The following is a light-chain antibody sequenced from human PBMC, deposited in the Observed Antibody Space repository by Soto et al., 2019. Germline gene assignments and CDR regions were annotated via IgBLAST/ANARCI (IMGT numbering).Light chain of an antibody. CDR3: QQRSNWPPMYT. J-gene: IGKJ2*01. Sequence: EIVLTQSPATLSLSPGERATLSCRASQSVSSYLAWYQQKPGQAPRLLIYDASNRATGIPARFSGSGSGTEFTLTISSLEPEDFAVYYGQQRSNWPPMYTLGQGTKLEI. V-gene: IGKV3-11*01. CDR2: DAS. CDR1: QSVSSY.